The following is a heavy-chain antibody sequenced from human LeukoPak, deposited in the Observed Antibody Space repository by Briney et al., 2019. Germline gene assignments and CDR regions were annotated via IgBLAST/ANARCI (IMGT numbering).Heavy chain of an antibody. CDR3: ARVVSGSYSVDY. J-gene: IGHJ4*02. Sequence: GSLRLSCAASGFTFSDYYMSWIRQAPGKGLEWVSYISSSSSYTNYADSVKGRFTISRDNAKNSLYLQMNSLRAEDTAVYYCARVVSGSYSVDYWGQGTLVTVSS. D-gene: IGHD1-26*01. CDR2: ISSSSSYT. CDR1: GFTFSDYY. V-gene: IGHV3-11*05.